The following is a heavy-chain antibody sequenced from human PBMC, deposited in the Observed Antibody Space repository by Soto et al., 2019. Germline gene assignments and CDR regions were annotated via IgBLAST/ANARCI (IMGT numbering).Heavy chain of an antibody. CDR3: AKSRVFIGAIVTLLDS. V-gene: IGHV3-23*01. D-gene: IGHD3-16*02. Sequence: EVQLLESGGGLVQPGGFLTLSCATSGFTFSSYAMVWDRQAAEKGLEWVASISNNGDTAYYADSVKGRFTISRGNSENTLYLQMNGLRADDTALYFCAKSRVFIGAIVTLLDSWGQGTQVTVSS. CDR1: GFTFSSYA. CDR2: ISNNGDTA. J-gene: IGHJ4*02.